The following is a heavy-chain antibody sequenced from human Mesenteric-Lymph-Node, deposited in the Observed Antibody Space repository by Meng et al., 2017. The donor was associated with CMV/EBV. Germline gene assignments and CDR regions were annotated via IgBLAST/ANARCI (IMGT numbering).Heavy chain of an antibody. CDR3: ARDYGSSCFDY. CDR2: ISYDGSDK. V-gene: IGHV3-30*04. CDR1: GFTFSSYT. J-gene: IGHJ4*02. Sequence: GESLKISCAASGFTFSSYTMHWVRQAPGKGLEWVAVISYDGSDKYLADSVRGRFTISRDNSKNMLYVQMNSLRTEDTAVYYCARDYGSSCFDYWGQGTLVTVSS. D-gene: IGHD6-13*01.